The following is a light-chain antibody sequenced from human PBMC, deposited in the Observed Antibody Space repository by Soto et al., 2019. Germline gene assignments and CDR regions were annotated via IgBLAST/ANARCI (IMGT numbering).Light chain of an antibody. V-gene: IGKV4-1*01. J-gene: IGKJ1*01. CDR1: QSVSYSSNHKNY. CDR2: WAS. CDR3: QQYYSTPWT. Sequence: DIVMTQSPDSLAVSLGERATINCKSSQSVSYSSNHKNYLAWYQQKPGQPPKLLIYWASTRESGVPDRFSGSGSGTDFTLTISSLQTEDVAVYYCQQYYSTPWTFGQGTKVEIK.